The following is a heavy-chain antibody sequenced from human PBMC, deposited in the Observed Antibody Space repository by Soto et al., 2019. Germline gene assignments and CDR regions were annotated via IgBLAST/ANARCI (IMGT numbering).Heavy chain of an antibody. V-gene: IGHV4-39*01. Sequence: PSETLSLTCTVSGISVSSNDYYWGWVRQSPGKGLDWIGNLFYSGSTFYNPSLRSRVTISADTSKNQFSLRLSSVTAADTAVYYCAAFVVPASRNTDFDFWGQGTLVTVS. CDR3: AAFVVPASRNTDFDF. J-gene: IGHJ4*02. CDR1: GISVSSNDYY. D-gene: IGHD2-15*01. CDR2: LFYSGST.